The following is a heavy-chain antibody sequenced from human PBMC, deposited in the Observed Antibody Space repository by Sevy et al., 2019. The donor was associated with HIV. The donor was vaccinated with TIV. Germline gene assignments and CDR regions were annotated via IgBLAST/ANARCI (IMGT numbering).Heavy chain of an antibody. V-gene: IGHV3-21*01. CDR3: ARINCTNGVCFQGYYYYAMDV. Sequence: GGSLRLSCAASGFTFRSYSMNWVRQAPGKGLEWISSISTESTYIYYADSLKGRFTISRDKAKNSLFLKMNSLRAEDTAVYYCARINCTNGVCFQGYYYYAMDVWGQGTTVTVSS. CDR2: ISTESTYI. D-gene: IGHD2-8*01. J-gene: IGHJ6*02. CDR1: GFTFRSYS.